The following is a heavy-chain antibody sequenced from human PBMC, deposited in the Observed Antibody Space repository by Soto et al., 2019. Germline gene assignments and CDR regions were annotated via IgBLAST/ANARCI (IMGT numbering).Heavy chain of an antibody. CDR3: ARTHSSGRIDA. V-gene: IGHV4-59*01. Sequence: PSETLSLTCTVSGDSISEYYWSWIRQPPGKGLEWIGYIYYSGSTNSNNPSLKSRVAISVDTSKNEFSLKLSSVTAADTAVYFCARTHSSGRIDAWGQGTVVTVSS. CDR1: GDSISEYY. CDR2: IYYSGST. D-gene: IGHD6-19*01. J-gene: IGHJ5*02.